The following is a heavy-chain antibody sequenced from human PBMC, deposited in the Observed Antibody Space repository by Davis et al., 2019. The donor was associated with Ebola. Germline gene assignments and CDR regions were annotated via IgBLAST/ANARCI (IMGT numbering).Heavy chain of an antibody. CDR3: AREGYGSGGDY. V-gene: IGHV4-34*01. CDR1: GGSFSGYY. CDR2: INHSGST. J-gene: IGHJ4*02. Sequence: MPSETLSLTCAVYGGSFSGYYWSWIRQPPGKGLEWIGEINHSGSTNYNPSLKSRVTISVDTSKNQFSLKLSSVTAADTAVYYCAREGYGSGGDYWGQGTLATVSS. D-gene: IGHD3-10*01.